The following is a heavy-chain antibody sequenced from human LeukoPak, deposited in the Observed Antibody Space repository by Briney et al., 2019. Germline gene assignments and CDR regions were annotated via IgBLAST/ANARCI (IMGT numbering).Heavy chain of an antibody. CDR2: IIPILGIA. CDR1: GGTFSSYA. Sequence: SVKVSCKASGGTFSSYAISWVRQAPGQGLEWMGRIIPILGIANYAQKLQGRVTITADKSTSTAYMELSSLRSEDTAVYYCAKDYSYSGSNMDYWGQGTLVTVSS. D-gene: IGHD6-6*01. V-gene: IGHV1-69*04. CDR3: AKDYSYSGSNMDY. J-gene: IGHJ4*02.